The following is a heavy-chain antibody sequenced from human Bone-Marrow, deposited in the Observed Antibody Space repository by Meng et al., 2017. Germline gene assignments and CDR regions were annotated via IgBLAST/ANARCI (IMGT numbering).Heavy chain of an antibody. CDR1: GGSISSIDW. D-gene: IGHD6-19*01. Sequence: QVQLQESGPGLVKPSGTLSLTCVVSGGSISSIDWWSWVRQPPGKGLERIGEIYHGGDTNYNPSLKSRVTIAIDRSKNQFSLKLSSVTAADTAVYYCASWIYSCGWQWGQGTLVTVSS. CDR3: ASWIYSCGWQ. V-gene: IGHV4/OR15-8*02. J-gene: IGHJ4*02. CDR2: IYHGGDT.